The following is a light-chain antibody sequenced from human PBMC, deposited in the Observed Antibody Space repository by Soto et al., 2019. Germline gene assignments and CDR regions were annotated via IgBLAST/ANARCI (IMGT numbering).Light chain of an antibody. J-gene: IGKJ3*01. CDR3: QQLFIYPPT. Sequence: DIQMSQSPSSLSAAVGERVTITCRASQSIINYLSWYQQKPGKAPQLLIYGASTLQSGVPSRFSGSGSGTHFTLTVSSLQPEDFATYYCQQLFIYPPTFGPGTKVDIK. CDR2: GAS. CDR1: QSIINY. V-gene: IGKV1-9*01.